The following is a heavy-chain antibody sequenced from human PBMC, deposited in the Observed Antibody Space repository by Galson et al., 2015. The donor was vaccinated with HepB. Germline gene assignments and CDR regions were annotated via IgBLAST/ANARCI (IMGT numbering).Heavy chain of an antibody. CDR1: GDSVSSNSAA. V-gene: IGHV6-1*01. J-gene: IGHJ4*02. D-gene: IGHD6-19*01. CDR3: ARDSGSGWYPFGSGFDY. CDR2: TYYRSKWYN. Sequence: CAISGDSVSSNSAAWNWIRQSPSRGLEWLGRTYYRSKWYNDYAVSVKSRITINPDTSKNQFSLQLNSVTPEDTAVYYCARDSGSGWYPFGSGFDYWGQGTLVTVSS.